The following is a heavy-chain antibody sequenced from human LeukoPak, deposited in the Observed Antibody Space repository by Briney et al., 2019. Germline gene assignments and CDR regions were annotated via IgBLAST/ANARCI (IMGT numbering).Heavy chain of an antibody. CDR1: GGTFSSYA. J-gene: IGHJ5*02. CDR2: IIPIFGTA. D-gene: IGHD6-19*01. CDR3: ARGAVAGYNWFDP. Sequence: SVKVSCKASGGTFSSYAISWVRQAPGQGLEWMGGIIPIFGTANYAQKFQGRVTITADESTSTAYMELSSLRSEDTAVYDCARGAVAGYNWFDPWGQGTLVTVSS. V-gene: IGHV1-69*01.